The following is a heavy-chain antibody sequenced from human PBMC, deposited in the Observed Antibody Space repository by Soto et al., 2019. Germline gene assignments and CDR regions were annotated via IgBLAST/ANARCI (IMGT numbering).Heavy chain of an antibody. J-gene: IGHJ4*02. Sequence: QVQMVESGGGVVQPGRSLRLSCAASGFSFSSYVIHWVRQAPGKGLEWVAVMWSDGTNKYYADSVKGRFTISRDNSKKTLYLQMNSLRAEDTAMYYCAREATEHYLDYWGQGTLVTVSS. CDR3: AREATEHYLDY. CDR1: GFSFSSYV. D-gene: IGHD2-21*02. CDR2: MWSDGTNK. V-gene: IGHV3-33*01.